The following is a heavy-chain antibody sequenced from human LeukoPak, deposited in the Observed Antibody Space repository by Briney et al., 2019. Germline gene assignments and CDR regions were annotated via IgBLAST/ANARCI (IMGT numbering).Heavy chain of an antibody. CDR3: ARVLVRTTRQYAFIDP. CDR2: IYTNGVT. Sequence: SETLSLTCSVSGTTNSTHYWTWIRQPAGKGLEWIGRIYTNGVTNTNPSLKSRVTMSVDSSKNQFSLKMTSVTAADTAVYFCARVLVRTTRQYAFIDPWGQGILVTVSS. D-gene: IGHD3-10*01. CDR1: GTTNSTHY. J-gene: IGHJ5*02. V-gene: IGHV4-4*07.